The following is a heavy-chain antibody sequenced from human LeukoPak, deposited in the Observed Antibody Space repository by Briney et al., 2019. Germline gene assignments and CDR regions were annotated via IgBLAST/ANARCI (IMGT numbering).Heavy chain of an antibody. CDR2: IRSNTDGGTA. Sequence: RSGGSLRLSCAASGFTFSNAWMSWVRQAPGKGLEWVGRIRSNTDGGTADYAAPVKGRFTISRDDSKNTLFLQMNSLKTKDTAVYYCTTDLRWELRPLDYWGQGTLVTVSS. V-gene: IGHV3-15*01. CDR3: TTDLRWELRPLDY. CDR1: GFTFSNAW. D-gene: IGHD1-26*01. J-gene: IGHJ4*02.